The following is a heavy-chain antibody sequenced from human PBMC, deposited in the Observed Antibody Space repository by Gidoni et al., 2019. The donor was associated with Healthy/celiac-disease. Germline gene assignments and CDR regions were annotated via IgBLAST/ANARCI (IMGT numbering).Heavy chain of an antibody. Sequence: QVQLQQWGAGLLKPSETLSLTCAVYGGSFSGYYWSWIRQPPGKGLEWIGEINHSGSTNYNPSRKSRVTISVDTSKNQFSLKLSSVTAADTAVYYCARGRDIVVVVARCHYYYGMDVWGQGTTVTVSS. CDR2: INHSGST. CDR1: GGSFSGYY. V-gene: IGHV4-34*01. J-gene: IGHJ6*02. D-gene: IGHD2-15*01. CDR3: ARGRDIVVVVARCHYYYGMDV.